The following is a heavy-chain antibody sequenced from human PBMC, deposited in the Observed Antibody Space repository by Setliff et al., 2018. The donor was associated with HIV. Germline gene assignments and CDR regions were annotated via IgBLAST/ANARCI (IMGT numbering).Heavy chain of an antibody. D-gene: IGHD1-7*01. CDR1: GGSVSGYY. Sequence: SETLSLTCAVYGGSVSGYYWSWIRQPPGKGLEWIGEIDHSGSTNYNPSLKSRVTISVDTSKNQFSLKLSSVTAADTAVYYCARDRSSWNYGKNYMDVWGKGTTVTVS. CDR2: IDHSGST. J-gene: IGHJ6*03. V-gene: IGHV4-34*01. CDR3: ARDRSSWNYGKNYMDV.